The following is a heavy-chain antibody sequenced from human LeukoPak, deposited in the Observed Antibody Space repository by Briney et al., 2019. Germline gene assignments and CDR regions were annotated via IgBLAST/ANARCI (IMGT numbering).Heavy chain of an antibody. D-gene: IGHD6-19*01. J-gene: IGHJ6*02. CDR3: ARSIVVTGYYYYGMDV. Sequence: PSETLFLTCTVSGGSITSYYWSWIRQPAGKGLEWIGRIYSSGSTNYNPSLKSRVTMSVDTSKKQFSLKLTSVTAADTAVYYCARSIVVTGYYYYGMDVWGQGTTVTVSS. V-gene: IGHV4-4*07. CDR2: IYSSGST. CDR1: GGSITSYY.